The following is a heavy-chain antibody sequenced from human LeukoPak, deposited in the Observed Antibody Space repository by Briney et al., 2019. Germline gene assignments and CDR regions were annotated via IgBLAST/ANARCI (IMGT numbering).Heavy chain of an antibody. Sequence: SRTLSLTCAISGDSVSNNIAAWTWIRQSPSRGLEWLGRTYYRSKWYNDYAVSVRGRITVNPDTSKNQFSLRLNSVTPEDTAVYYCTREDRDTFDIWGQGTVVTVSS. CDR1: GDSVSNNIAA. CDR3: TREDRDTFDI. CDR2: TYYRSKWYN. J-gene: IGHJ3*02. V-gene: IGHV6-1*01.